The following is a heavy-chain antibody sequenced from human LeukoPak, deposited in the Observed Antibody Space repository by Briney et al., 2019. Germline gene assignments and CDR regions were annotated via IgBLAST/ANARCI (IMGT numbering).Heavy chain of an antibody. CDR2: INHSGST. CDR3: ARGHVAVAGTYYYYYMDV. CDR1: GGSFSGYY. D-gene: IGHD6-19*01. V-gene: IGHV4-34*01. Sequence: SETLSLTCAVYGGSFSGYYWSWIRQPPGKGLEWIGEINHSGSTNYNPSLKSRVTISVDTSKNQFSLKLSSVTAADTAVYYCARGHVAVAGTYYYYYMDVWGKGTTVTVSS. J-gene: IGHJ6*03.